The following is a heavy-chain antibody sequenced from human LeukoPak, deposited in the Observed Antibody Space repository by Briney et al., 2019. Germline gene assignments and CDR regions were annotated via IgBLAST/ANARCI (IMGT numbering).Heavy chain of an antibody. J-gene: IGHJ3*02. CDR3: ARTRSSNLQDAFDI. CDR1: GYSISSGYY. Sequence: TSETLSLTCAVSGYSISSGYYWGWIRQPPGKGLEWIGTTYHTWSSYDNPSLKSRLTISVDTSKNQFSLKLSSVTAADTAVYYCARTRSSNLQDAFDIWGQGTLVTVSS. D-gene: IGHD4-11*01. V-gene: IGHV4-38-2*01. CDR2: TYHTWSS.